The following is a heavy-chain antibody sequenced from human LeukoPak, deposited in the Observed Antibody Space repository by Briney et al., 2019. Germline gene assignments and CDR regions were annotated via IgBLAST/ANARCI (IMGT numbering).Heavy chain of an antibody. CDR2: INTGNGNT. Sequence: ASVTVSCKASGYTFTHYAMHWVRQAPGQSLEWLGWINTGNGNTKYSQKFQGRVTLTRDTSAKIAYMEVTGLRSEDTAVYYCATRSASSYGGVFDFWGQGSLVIVSS. CDR3: ATRSASSYGGVFDF. J-gene: IGHJ4*02. V-gene: IGHV1-3*04. D-gene: IGHD3-16*01. CDR1: GYTFTHYA.